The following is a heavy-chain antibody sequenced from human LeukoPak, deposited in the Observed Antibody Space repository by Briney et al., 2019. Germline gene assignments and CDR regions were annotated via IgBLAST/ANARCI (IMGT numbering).Heavy chain of an antibody. CDR1: GFTFDDYG. Sequence: GGSLRLSCAATGFTFDDYGMSWVRQAPGKGLEWVSGINWNGGSTGYADSVKGRFTISRDNAKNTVYLQMNSLRAEDTAVYYCARDYVSGSFGPWGQGTLVTVSS. V-gene: IGHV3-20*04. J-gene: IGHJ5*02. CDR3: ARDYVSGSFGP. CDR2: INWNGGST. D-gene: IGHD3-10*01.